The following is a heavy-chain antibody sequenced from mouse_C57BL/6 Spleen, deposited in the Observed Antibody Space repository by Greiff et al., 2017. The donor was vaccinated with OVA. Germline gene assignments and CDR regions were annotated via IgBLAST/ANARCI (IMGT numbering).Heavy chain of an antibody. V-gene: IGHV1-53*01. CDR1: GYTFTSYW. J-gene: IGHJ4*01. CDR3: ARWHYGSSSYYAMDY. Sequence: QVQLKQPGTELVKPGASVKLSCKASGYTFTSYWMHWVKQRPGQGLEWIGNINPSNGGTNYNEKFKSKATLTVDKSSSTAYMQLSSLTSEDSAVYYCARWHYGSSSYYAMDYWGQGTSVTVSS. CDR2: INPSNGGT. D-gene: IGHD1-1*01.